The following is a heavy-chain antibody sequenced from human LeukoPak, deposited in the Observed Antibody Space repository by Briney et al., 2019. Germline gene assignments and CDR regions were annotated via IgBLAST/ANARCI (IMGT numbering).Heavy chain of an antibody. CDR1: GYTFTGYY. J-gene: IGHJ4*02. Sequence: ASVKVSCKASGYTFTGYYMHWVRQAPGRGLEWMGRINPNSGGTNYAQKFQGRVTMTRDTSISTAYMELSRLRSDDTAVYYCARGGYYYDSSGYDGYWGQGTLVTVSS. V-gene: IGHV1-2*06. D-gene: IGHD3-22*01. CDR3: ARGGYYYDSSGYDGY. CDR2: INPNSGGT.